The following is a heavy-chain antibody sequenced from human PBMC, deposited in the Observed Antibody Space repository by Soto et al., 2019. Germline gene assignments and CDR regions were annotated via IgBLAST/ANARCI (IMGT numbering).Heavy chain of an antibody. Sequence: SLRLSFTTSGFTLGDYALSWVRQAPGKGLEWVGFISRNAYGGTTDYAASVKGRFTISRDDSKSIAYLQMNSLRTEDTALYYCTRAASLDLDFWGQGTLVTVSS. CDR3: TRAASLDLDF. CDR2: ISRNAYGGTT. V-gene: IGHV3-49*04. J-gene: IGHJ4*02. D-gene: IGHD3-16*01. CDR1: GFTLGDYA.